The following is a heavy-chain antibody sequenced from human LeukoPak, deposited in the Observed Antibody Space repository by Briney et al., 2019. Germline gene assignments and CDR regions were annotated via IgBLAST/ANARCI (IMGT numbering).Heavy chain of an antibody. V-gene: IGHV1-2*02. J-gene: IGHJ4*02. CDR1: GYTFTDYY. Sequence: ASVKVSCKASGYTFTDYYMQWVRQAPGQGLEWMGWINPNSGGTNYAQKFLGRVTMTRETSISTAYMELSRLRSDDTAMYFCARGGGGYVSGSYYNVGNWGQGTLVSVSS. CDR3: ARGGGGYVSGSYYNVGN. D-gene: IGHD3-10*01. CDR2: INPNSGGT.